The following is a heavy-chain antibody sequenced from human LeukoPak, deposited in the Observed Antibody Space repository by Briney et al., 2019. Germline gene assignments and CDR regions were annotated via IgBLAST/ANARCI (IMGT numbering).Heavy chain of an antibody. CDR2: ISSSGSTI. CDR3: ARGRWELSGYFDY. CDR1: GFTFSSYE. V-gene: IGHV3-48*03. Sequence: GGSLRLSCAASGFTFSSYEMNWVRQAPGKGLEWVSYISSSGSTIYYADSVKGRFTISRDNAKNSLYLQMNSLRAEDTAVYYCARGRWELSGYFDYWGQGTLVTVSS. J-gene: IGHJ4*02. D-gene: IGHD1-26*01.